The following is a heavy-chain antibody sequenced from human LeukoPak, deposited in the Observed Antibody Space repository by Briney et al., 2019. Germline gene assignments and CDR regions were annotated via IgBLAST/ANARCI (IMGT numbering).Heavy chain of an antibody. V-gene: IGHV3-7*01. CDR1: AFTFGSFG. CDR2: IKQDGSEK. J-gene: IGHJ5*02. CDR3: ARELDHPAGWFDP. Sequence: QPGGSLRLSCAASAFTFGSFGMSWVRQAPGKGLEWVANIKQDGSEKYYVDSVKGRFTISRDNAKNSLYLQMNSLRAEDTAVYYCARELDHPAGWFDPWGQGTLVTVSS.